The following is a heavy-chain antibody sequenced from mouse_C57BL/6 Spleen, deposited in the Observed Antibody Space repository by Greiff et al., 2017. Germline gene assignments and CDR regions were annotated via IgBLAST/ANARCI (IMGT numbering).Heavy chain of an antibody. V-gene: IGHV1-82*01. J-gene: IGHJ2*01. Sequence: VKVVESGPELVKPGASVKISCKASGYAFSSSWMNWVKQRPGKGLEWIGRIYPGDGDTNYNGKFKGKATLTADKSSSTAYMQLSSLTSEDSAVYFCARGAITTVVATDYWGQGTTLTVSS. D-gene: IGHD1-1*01. CDR1: GYAFSSSW. CDR3: ARGAITTVVATDY. CDR2: IYPGDGDT.